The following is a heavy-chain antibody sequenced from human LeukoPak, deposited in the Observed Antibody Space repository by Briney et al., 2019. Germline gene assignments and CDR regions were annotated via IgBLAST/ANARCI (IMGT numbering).Heavy chain of an antibody. CDR2: FDPEDGET. V-gene: IGHV1-24*01. CDR1: GYTFTGYY. D-gene: IGHD4-11*01. CDR3: ATVYSNYGDYYGMDV. Sequence: ASVKVSRKASGYTFTGYYMHWVRQAPGKGPEWMGGFDPEDGETIYAQKFQGRVTMTEDTSTDTAYMELSSLRSEDTAVYYCATVYSNYGDYYGMDVWGQGTTVTVSS. J-gene: IGHJ6*02.